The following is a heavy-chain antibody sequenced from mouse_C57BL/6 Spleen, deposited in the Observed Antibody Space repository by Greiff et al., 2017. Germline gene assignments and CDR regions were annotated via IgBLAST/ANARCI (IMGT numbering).Heavy chain of an antibody. CDR2: IDPETGGT. Sequence: VQLQQSGAELVRPGASVTLSCKASGYTFTDYEMHWVKQTPVHGLEWIGAIDPETGGTAYNQKFKGKAILTADKSSSTAYMELRSLTSEDSAVYYCTRSGMARGYFDYWGQGTTLTVSS. V-gene: IGHV1-15*01. CDR1: GYTFTDYE. CDR3: TRSGMARGYFDY. J-gene: IGHJ2*01. D-gene: IGHD2-3*01.